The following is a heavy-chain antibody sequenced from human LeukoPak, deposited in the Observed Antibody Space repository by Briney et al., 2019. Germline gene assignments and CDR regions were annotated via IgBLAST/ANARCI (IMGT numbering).Heavy chain of an antibody. CDR2: INHSGSS. D-gene: IGHD2-15*01. CDR1: GGSFSGYY. Sequence: SETLSLTCAVYGGSFSGYYWSWIRQPPGKGLEWIGEINHSGSSNYNPSLKSRVTISVDTSKNQFSLKLSSVTAADTAVYYCARALLDAFDIWGQGTMVTVSS. V-gene: IGHV4-34*01. CDR3: ARALLDAFDI. J-gene: IGHJ3*02.